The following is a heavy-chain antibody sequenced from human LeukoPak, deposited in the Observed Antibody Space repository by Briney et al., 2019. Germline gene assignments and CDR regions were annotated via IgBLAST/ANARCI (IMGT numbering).Heavy chain of an antibody. Sequence: GGSLRLSCAASGFTFDDCTMHGVRQAPGKGLEWVSSISWNSGSIAYADSVKGRFTISRDNAKNSLFLQMNSLRAEDTALYYCAKGLVGTTTFMDYWGQGTLVTVSS. CDR2: ISWNSGSI. CDR1: GFTFDDCT. D-gene: IGHD1-26*01. V-gene: IGHV3-9*01. J-gene: IGHJ4*02. CDR3: AKGLVGTTTFMDY.